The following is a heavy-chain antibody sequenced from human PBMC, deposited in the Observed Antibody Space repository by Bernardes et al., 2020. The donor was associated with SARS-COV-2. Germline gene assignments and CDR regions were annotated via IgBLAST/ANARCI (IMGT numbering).Heavy chain of an antibody. CDR3: ARDQSTVKTPYFDY. Sequence: ASVKVSCKASGYTFTNYYIHWVRQAPGQGLEWMGWINANSGGTKYEQQFQGRVTMTRDTSTSTAYMEVIRLRSDDTAVYYCARDQSTVKTPYFDYWGQGTLVTVSS. V-gene: IGHV1-2*02. CDR2: INANSGGT. J-gene: IGHJ4*02. CDR1: GYTFTNYY. D-gene: IGHD4-4*01.